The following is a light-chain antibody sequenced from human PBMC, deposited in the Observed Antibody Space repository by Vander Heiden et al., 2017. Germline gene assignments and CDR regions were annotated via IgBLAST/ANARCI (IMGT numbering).Light chain of an antibody. CDR2: DAS. J-gene: IGKJ4*01. CDR1: QSVSSY. Sequence: ETVLTQSPGTLSLSPGERATLSCRASQSVSSYLAWYQQKPGQAPRLLIYDASNRATGVPARFSGSGSERDFTLTISSLEPEDFAIYYCQQRSNWPAAFGGGTMVEIK. V-gene: IGKV3-11*02. CDR3: QQRSNWPAA.